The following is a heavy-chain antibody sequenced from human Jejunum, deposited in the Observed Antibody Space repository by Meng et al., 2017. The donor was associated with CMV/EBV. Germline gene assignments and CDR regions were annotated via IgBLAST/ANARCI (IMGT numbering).Heavy chain of an antibody. J-gene: IGHJ4*02. Sequence: QGQLVQVGGGVKGPGASLKVSCKASGYTFTNYGITWVRQAPGQGLEWMGWISAYNGNTNYAQTLQGRVTMTTDTSTSTAYMELRSLRSDDTAVYYCARVEVGITSGDYWGQGTLVTVSS. CDR3: ARVEVGITSGDY. CDR1: GYTFTNYG. V-gene: IGHV1-18*01. CDR2: ISAYNGNT. D-gene: IGHD1-26*01.